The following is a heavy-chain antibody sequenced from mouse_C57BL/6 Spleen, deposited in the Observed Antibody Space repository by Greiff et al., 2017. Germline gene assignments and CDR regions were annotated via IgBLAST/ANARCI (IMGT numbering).Heavy chain of an antibody. CDR1: GYSFTGYY. CDR2: INPSTGGT. V-gene: IGHV1-42*01. J-gene: IGHJ2*01. D-gene: IGHD3-1*01. CDR3: ARGGYGYFDY. Sequence: VQLQQSGPELVKPGASVKISCKASGYSFTGYYMNWVKQSPEKSLEWIGEINPSTGGTTYNKKFKAKATLTVDKSSSTAYMQLKSLTSEDSAVYYCARGGYGYFDYWGQGTTLTVSS.